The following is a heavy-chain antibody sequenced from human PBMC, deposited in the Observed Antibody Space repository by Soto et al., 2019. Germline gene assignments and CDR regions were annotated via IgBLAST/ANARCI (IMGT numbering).Heavy chain of an antibody. D-gene: IGHD2-15*01. J-gene: IGHJ6*03. CDR2: INAGNGNT. V-gene: IGHV1-3*01. CDR3: ARGPEEKYCSGGSCYSVDYYYYMDV. CDR1: GYTFTSYA. Sequence: ASVKVSCKASGYTFTSYAMHWVRQAPGQRLEWMGWINAGNGNTKYSQKFQGRVTITRDTSASTAYMELSSLRSEDTAVYYCARGPEEKYCSGGSCYSVDYYYYMDVWGKGTTVTISS.